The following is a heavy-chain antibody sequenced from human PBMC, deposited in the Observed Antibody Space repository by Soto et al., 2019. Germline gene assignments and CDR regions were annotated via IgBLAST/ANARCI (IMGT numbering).Heavy chain of an antibody. D-gene: IGHD2-8*01. CDR3: ARMVISAPRVRWLGP. J-gene: IGHJ5*02. CDR1: GVSVNSNNYC. V-gene: IGHV4-61*01. CDR2: ISSSGMN. Sequence: SETLSLTCTVSGVSVNSNNYCCRWSWQPPWKGLEWIGYISSSGMNNYNTSLKSRVSILVDPYKNQLSLKXTSVTAADAAVYHCARMVISAPRVRWLGPWSQGTLVTVPS.